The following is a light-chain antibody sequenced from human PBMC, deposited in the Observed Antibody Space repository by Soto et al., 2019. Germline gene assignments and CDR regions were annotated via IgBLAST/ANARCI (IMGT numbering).Light chain of an antibody. J-gene: IGKJ1*01. Sequence: EIGFTHAASTLSYSPGERGTLSSWASQSVSSCLAWYQHKPGQAPRLLIYDASNRATGIQPRFSGSGSGKEFTVTIRRIEPQDFEVHHWNQRSKCQGKSGQGNKVDIK. CDR1: QSVSSC. CDR3: NQRSKCQGK. V-gene: IGKV3-11*01. CDR2: DAS.